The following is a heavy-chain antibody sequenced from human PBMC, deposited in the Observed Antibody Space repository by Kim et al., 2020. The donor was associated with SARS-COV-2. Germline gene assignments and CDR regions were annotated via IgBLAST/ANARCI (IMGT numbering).Heavy chain of an antibody. Sequence: KSRVAISVDTSKNQFSLKLSSVTAADTAVYYCASGGTGGYYDFWSGYFDYWGQGTLVTVSS. D-gene: IGHD3-3*01. CDR3: ASGGTGGYYDFWSGYFDY. J-gene: IGHJ4*02. V-gene: IGHV4-59*09.